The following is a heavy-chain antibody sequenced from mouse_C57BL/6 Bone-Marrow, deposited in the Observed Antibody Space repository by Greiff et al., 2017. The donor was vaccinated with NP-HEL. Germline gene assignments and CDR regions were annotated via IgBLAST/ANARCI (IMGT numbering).Heavy chain of an antibody. D-gene: IGHD3-2*02. CDR2: SRNKANEYTT. J-gene: IGHJ4*01. V-gene: IGHV7-1*01. Sequence: EVQGVESGGGLVQSGRSLRLSCAPSGFTFSDFYMEWVRQAPGKGLEWIAASRNKANEYTTEYSASVKGRFIVSRDTSQSILYLQMNALRAEDTAIYYCARDVDSSGSYAMDYWGQGTSVTVSS. CDR3: ARDVDSSGSYAMDY. CDR1: GFTFSDFY.